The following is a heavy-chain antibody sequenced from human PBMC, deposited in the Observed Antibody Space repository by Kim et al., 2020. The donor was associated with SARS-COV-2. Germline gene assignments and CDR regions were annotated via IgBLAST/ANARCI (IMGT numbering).Heavy chain of an antibody. CDR3: ARSPSGSHPLAYF. CDR2: IYYSGIP. V-gene: IGHV4-31*03. J-gene: IGHJ4*01. D-gene: IGHD5-12*01. CDR1: GGSISSGGYY. Sequence: SETLSLTCTVSGGSISSGGYYWRWVRQHPGPGLAWIGYIYYSGIPYSPPSLKRRVPISVATSKNQFSLPLTSVPAASPAVSSCARSPSGSHPLAYF.